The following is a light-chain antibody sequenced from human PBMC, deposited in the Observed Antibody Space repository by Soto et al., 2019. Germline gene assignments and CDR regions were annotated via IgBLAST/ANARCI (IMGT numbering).Light chain of an antibody. V-gene: IGLV1-40*01. CDR1: SSNIGAGYD. CDR2: GNN. J-gene: IGLJ3*02. CDR3: QSFDTNLRGPV. Sequence: QSVLTQPPSVSGAPGQRVTISCSGTSSNIGAGYDVHWYHQLPGTAPKLLIFGNNNRPSGVPARFSASRSGTSASLAITGIQAEDEADYCCQSFDTNLRGPVFGGGTKRTV.